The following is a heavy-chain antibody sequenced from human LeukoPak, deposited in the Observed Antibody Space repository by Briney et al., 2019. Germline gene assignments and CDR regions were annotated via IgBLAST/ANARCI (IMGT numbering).Heavy chain of an antibody. CDR2: INHSGST. D-gene: IGHD3-3*01. CDR1: GGSFSGYY. CDR3: ARLRGYNTGYHEYFQH. V-gene: IGHV4-34*01. Sequence: SETLSLTCAVYGGSFSGYYWSWIRQPPGKGLEWIGEINHSGSTNYNPSLKSRVTISADTSKNEFSLRLSSVTAADTAVYYCARLRGYNTGYHEYFQHWGQGTQVTVYS. J-gene: IGHJ1*01.